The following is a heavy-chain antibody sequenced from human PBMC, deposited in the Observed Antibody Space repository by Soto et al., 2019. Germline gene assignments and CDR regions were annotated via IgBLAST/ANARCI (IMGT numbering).Heavy chain of an antibody. Sequence: GGSLRLSCAASGFTFSSYGMHWVRQAPGKGLEWVAVISYDGSNKYYADSVKGRFTISRDNSKNTLHLQMNSLRAEDTAVYYCARATRQHRDFWSGFPRRGMDVWGQGTRVTVSS. CDR2: ISYDGSNK. CDR3: ARATRQHRDFWSGFPRRGMDV. J-gene: IGHJ6*02. V-gene: IGHV3-30*03. D-gene: IGHD3-3*01. CDR1: GFTFSSYG.